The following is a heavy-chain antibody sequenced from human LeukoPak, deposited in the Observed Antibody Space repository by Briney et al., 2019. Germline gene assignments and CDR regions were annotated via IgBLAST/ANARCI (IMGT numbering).Heavy chain of an antibody. CDR1: GFTFTHDW. CDR3: TTYSFGPPK. J-gene: IGHJ4*02. CDR2: IKSKAHGGTT. V-gene: IGHV3-15*01. D-gene: IGHD5-18*01. Sequence: PGGSLRLSCAASGFTFTHDWMSWVRQAPGKGLEWVGRIKSKAHGGTTEYAAPVKGRFTISRDDSKNTLYVEMNSLKSEDTAVYYCTTYSFGPPKWGQGTQVTVSS.